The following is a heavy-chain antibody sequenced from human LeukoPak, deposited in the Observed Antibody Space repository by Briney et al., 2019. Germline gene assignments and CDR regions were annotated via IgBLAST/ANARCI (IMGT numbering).Heavy chain of an antibody. CDR2: IGTGGDT. CDR3: AKSRVVDRRGYFDY. CDR1: GFTFNIYP. V-gene: IGHV3-23*01. D-gene: IGHD2-15*01. J-gene: IGHJ4*02. Sequence: GDSLRLSCVASGFTFNIYPMSWVRQSPEKGLEWVSTIGTGGDTYYADSVKGRFTISRDDSKNTLYLQMHSLGAEDTAVYYCAKSRVVDRRGYFDYWGQGTLVTVSS.